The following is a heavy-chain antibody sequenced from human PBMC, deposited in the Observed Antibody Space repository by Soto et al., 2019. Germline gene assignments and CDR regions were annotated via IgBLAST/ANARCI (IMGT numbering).Heavy chain of an antibody. Sequence: GESLKISCKASGYTFTSYWIGWLRQMPGKVLEWMGIIYPSNSETRFSPSFQGQVTLSADKSIFTAYLQWSSLKASDTAMYYCARQGYHYHSYSFGYWGQGTLVNVSS. CDR2: IYPSNSET. V-gene: IGHV5-51*01. CDR1: GYTFTSYW. D-gene: IGHD3-22*01. J-gene: IGHJ1*01. CDR3: ARQGYHYHSYSFGY.